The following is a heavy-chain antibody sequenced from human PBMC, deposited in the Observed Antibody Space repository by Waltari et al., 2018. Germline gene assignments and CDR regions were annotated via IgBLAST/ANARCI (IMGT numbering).Heavy chain of an antibody. Sequence: QVQLVQSGAEVKKPGSSVKVSCKASGGTFSSYAISWVRQAPGQGLEWMGGIIPIFCTANYAENFQGRVTITADESPGTAYMELSSLRSEDTAVYYCASSYGSGSYSPLGRYYGMDVLGQGTTVTVSS. J-gene: IGHJ6*02. D-gene: IGHD3-10*01. CDR2: IIPIFCTA. V-gene: IGHV1-69*01. CDR1: GGTFSSYA. CDR3: ASSYGSGSYSPLGRYYGMDV.